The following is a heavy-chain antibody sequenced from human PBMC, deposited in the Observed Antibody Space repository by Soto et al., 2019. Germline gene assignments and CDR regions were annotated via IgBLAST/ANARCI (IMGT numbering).Heavy chain of an antibody. CDR2: IYHSGST. CDR3: ARNTSGRNFEY. D-gene: IGHD6-19*01. V-gene: IGHV4-38-2*02. J-gene: IGHJ4*02. CDR1: SSPINSRYY. Sequence: SETLSLTCTVSSSPINSRYYWGWIRQTPGKGLEWVASIYHSGSTHYNPSLKSRATISVDTSNNQFSLRLSSVTAADTAIYYCARNTSGRNFEYWGQGTQVTVSS.